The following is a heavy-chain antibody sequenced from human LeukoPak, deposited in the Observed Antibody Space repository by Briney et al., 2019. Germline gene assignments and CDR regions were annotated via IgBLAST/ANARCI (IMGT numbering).Heavy chain of an antibody. V-gene: IGHV1-2*02. CDR2: INPNCGGT. J-gene: IGHJ4*02. CDR1: GYTCTGYY. Sequence: ASVKVSFKASGYTCTGYYLHWVRQAPAQGLEWVGWINPNCGGTNYAHKFQGSVTITRDTSISTASMEVSRLRTDDTAVYYCGRGGWEQEDYFVYWGQGALVTVSP. D-gene: IGHD1-26*01. CDR3: GRGGWEQEDYFVY.